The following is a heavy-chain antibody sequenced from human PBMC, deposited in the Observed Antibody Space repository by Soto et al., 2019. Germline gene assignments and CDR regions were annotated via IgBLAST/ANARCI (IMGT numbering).Heavy chain of an antibody. Sequence: GGSMRLSCSASGFTVNNFGMHWVRQAPGKGPEWVAMISHDGTAKYYADSVKGRFTISRDNSKNTLYLQMNNLRTEDTAVYYCSKDVFSGGLYNYGDPWGQGTRGTV. CDR1: GFTVNNFG. D-gene: IGHD2-15*01. CDR2: ISHDGTAK. CDR3: SKDVFSGGLYNYGDP. V-gene: IGHV3-30*18. J-gene: IGHJ5*02.